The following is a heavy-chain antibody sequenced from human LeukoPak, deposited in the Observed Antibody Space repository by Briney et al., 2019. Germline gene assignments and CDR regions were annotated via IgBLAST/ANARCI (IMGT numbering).Heavy chain of an antibody. D-gene: IGHD3-3*01. CDR3: ARDETYYDFWSGFSPLD. Sequence: ASVKVSCKASGSTFSSYGISWVRQAPGQGLEWMGWISAYNGNTNYAQKLQGRVTMTTDTSTSTAYMELRSLRSDDTAVYYCARDETYYDFWSGFSPLDWGQGTLVTVSS. CDR2: ISAYNGNT. CDR1: GSTFSSYG. J-gene: IGHJ4*02. V-gene: IGHV1-18*01.